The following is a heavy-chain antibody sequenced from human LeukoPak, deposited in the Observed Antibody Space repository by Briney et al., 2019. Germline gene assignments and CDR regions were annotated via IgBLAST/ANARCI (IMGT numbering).Heavy chain of an antibody. CDR3: AREGITMFRGVIWGDAFDI. CDR2: IKQDGSEK. CDR1: GFTFSSYW. J-gene: IGHJ3*02. D-gene: IGHD3-10*01. V-gene: IGHV3-7*01. Sequence: GGSLRLSCAASGFTFSSYWMSWVRQAPGKGLEWVANIKQDGSEKYYVDSVKGRFTISRDNAKNSLYLQMNSLRTEDTAVYYCAREGITMFRGVIWGDAFDIWGQGTMVTVSS.